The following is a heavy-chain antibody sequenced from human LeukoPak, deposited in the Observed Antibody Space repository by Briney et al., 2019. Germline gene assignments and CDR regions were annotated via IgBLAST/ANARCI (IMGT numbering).Heavy chain of an antibody. CDR3: AKSLERAYSNALWGMDV. CDR2: ISYDGSTK. V-gene: IGHV3-30*18. J-gene: IGHJ6*04. D-gene: IGHD4-11*01. CDR1: RFTFSSYG. Sequence: GRSLRLSCAASRFTFSSYGIHWVRQAPGKGLEWVAFISYDGSTKYFLDSVRGRFTISRDNSKNTLYLQMSSLRPEDTAVYYCAKSLERAYSNALWGMDVWGKGTTVTASS.